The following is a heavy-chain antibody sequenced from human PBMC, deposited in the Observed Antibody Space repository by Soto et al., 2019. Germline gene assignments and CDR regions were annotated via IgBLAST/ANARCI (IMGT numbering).Heavy chain of an antibody. CDR3: ARRSGGSEYWFDP. CDR1: GGTFSSYT. D-gene: IGHD5-12*01. Sequence: EASVKVSCKASGGTFSSYTISWVRQAPGQGLEWMGRIIPILGIANYAQKFQGRVTITADKSTSTAYMGLGSLRSEDTAVYYCARRSGGSEYWFDPWGQGTLVTVSS. J-gene: IGHJ5*02. V-gene: IGHV1-69*02. CDR2: IIPILGIA.